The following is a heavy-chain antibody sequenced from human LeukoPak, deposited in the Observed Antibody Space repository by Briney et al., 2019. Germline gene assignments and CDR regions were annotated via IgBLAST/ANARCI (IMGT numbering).Heavy chain of an antibody. CDR3: ARVPAGYCSSTSCYTSHYYYYYYMDV. CDR1: GGSISSYY. Sequence: PSETLSLTCTVSGGSISSYYWSWIRQPPGKGLEWIGYIYYSGSTYYNPSLKSRVTISVDTSKNQFSLRLSSVTAADTAVYYCARVPAGYCSSTSCYTSHYYYYYYMDVWGKGTTVTVSS. V-gene: IGHV4-59*12. D-gene: IGHD2-2*02. CDR2: IYYSGST. J-gene: IGHJ6*03.